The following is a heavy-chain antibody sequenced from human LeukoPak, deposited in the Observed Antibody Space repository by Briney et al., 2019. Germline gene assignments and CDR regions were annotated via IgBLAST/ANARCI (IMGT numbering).Heavy chain of an antibody. CDR2: IHYSGSS. J-gene: IGHJ1*01. V-gene: IGHV4-59*01. CDR1: GGSINNYY. D-gene: IGHD3-9*01. Sequence: SETLSLTCTVSGGSINNYYWSWIRQPPGKGLEWIGYIHYSGSSNYNPSLKSRVTISVDTSKNQFSLKLSSMTTADTAVYYCVGVYYDILTGCSFYFHHWGQGTLVTVSS. CDR3: VGVYYDILTGCSFYFHH.